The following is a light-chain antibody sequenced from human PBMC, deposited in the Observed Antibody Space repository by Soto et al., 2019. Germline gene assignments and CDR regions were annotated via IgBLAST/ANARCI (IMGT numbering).Light chain of an antibody. V-gene: IGKV3-20*01. Sequence: IVLTQSPGTLSLSPGERATLSCRASQSVSSSYLAWYQQKPGQAPRLLIYGASSRATGIPDRFSGSGSGTDFTLTISRLEPEDFAVYYCQQYGSSQWTFGQGTKVDSK. CDR1: QSVSSSY. J-gene: IGKJ1*01. CDR3: QQYGSSQWT. CDR2: GAS.